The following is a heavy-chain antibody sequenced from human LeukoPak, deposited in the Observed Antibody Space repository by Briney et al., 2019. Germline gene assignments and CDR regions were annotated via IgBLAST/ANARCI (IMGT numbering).Heavy chain of an antibody. CDR2: INHSGST. D-gene: IGHD3-22*01. Sequence: PSETLSLTCAVYGGSFSGYYWSWIRQPPGKGLEWIGEINHSGSTNYNPSLKSRVTISVDTSKNQFSLKLSSVTAADTAVYYCARGVPYYYDSSGYPFDYWGQGTLVTVSS. J-gene: IGHJ4*02. V-gene: IGHV4-34*01. CDR3: ARGVPYYYDSSGYPFDY. CDR1: GGSFSGYY.